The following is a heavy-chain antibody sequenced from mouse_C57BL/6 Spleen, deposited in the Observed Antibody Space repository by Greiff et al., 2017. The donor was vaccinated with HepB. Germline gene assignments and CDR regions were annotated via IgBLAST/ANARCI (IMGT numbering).Heavy chain of an antibody. D-gene: IGHD4-1*01. CDR3: ARGGLGHY. V-gene: IGHV1-26*01. Sequence: EVQLQQSGPELVKPGASVKISCKASGYTFTDYYMNWVKQSHGKSLEWIGDINPNNGGTSYNQKFKGKATLTVYKSSSTAYMELRSLTSEDSAVYYCARGGLGHYWGQGTTLTVSS. CDR1: GYTFTDYY. J-gene: IGHJ2*01. CDR2: INPNNGGT.